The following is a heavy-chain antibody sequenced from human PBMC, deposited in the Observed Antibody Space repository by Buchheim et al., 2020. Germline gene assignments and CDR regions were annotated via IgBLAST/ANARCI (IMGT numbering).Heavy chain of an antibody. CDR2: ISYDGSNK. CDR1: GFTFSSYA. Sequence: QVQLVESGGGVVQPGRSLRLSCAASGFTFSSYAMHWVRQAPGKGLEWVAVISYDGSNKYYADSVKGRFTISRDNSKNSLYLQMNSLRAEDTAVYYCARDRPGEFDPLGQGTL. CDR3: ARDRPGEFDP. V-gene: IGHV3-30-3*01. J-gene: IGHJ5*02.